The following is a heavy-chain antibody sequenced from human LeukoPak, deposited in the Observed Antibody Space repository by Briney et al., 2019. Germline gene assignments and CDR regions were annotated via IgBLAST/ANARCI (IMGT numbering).Heavy chain of an antibody. CDR1: GFTFSGSA. CDR2: INPNSGGT. Sequence: GGSLRLSCAASGFTFSGSAMHWVRQAPGQGLEWMGWINPNSGGTNYAQKFQGRVTMTRDTSISTAYMELSRLRSDDTAVYYCARAPDRGYWGQGTLVTVSS. J-gene: IGHJ4*02. V-gene: IGHV1-2*02. CDR3: ARAPDRGY. D-gene: IGHD1-14*01.